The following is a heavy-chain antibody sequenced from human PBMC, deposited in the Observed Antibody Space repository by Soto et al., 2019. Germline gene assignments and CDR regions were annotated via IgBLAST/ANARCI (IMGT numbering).Heavy chain of an antibody. CDR3: ARDFDI. CDR2: INHSGST. Sequence: PSETLSLTCAVYGGSFSGYYWSWIRQPPGKGLGWIGEINHSGSTNYNPSLKSRVTISVDTSKNQFSLKLSSVTAADTAVYYCARDFDIWGQGTMVTVS. J-gene: IGHJ3*02. V-gene: IGHV4-34*01. CDR1: GGSFSGYY.